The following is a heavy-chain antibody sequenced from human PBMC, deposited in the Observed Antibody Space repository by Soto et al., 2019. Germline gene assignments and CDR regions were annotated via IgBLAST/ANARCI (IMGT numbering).Heavy chain of an antibody. CDR3: AKDWADNSGYKVY. D-gene: IGHD3-22*01. V-gene: IGHV3-23*01. CDR1: GFNFSGSG. CDR2: ISASGGST. J-gene: IGHJ4*02. Sequence: PGGSQRLSCIVAGFNFSGSGMSWVRQAPGKGLEWVSVISASGGSTDYADSVKGRFTISRDNSKNTLYLQMNSLRAEDTAVYYCAKDWADNSGYKVYWGQGILVTVSS.